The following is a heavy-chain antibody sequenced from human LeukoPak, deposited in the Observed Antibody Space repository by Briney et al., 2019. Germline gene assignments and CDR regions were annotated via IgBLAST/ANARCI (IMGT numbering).Heavy chain of an antibody. CDR3: ARHGTTAAACDY. CDR2: IYPGDSDT. V-gene: IGHV5-51*01. D-gene: IGHD6-13*01. CDR1: GYSFTSYW. Sequence: GESLKISCKGSGYSFTSYWISWVRQLPGKGLEWLAIIYPGDSDTRYSPSFQGQVTISADKSVSTAYLQWSSLKASDTAMYYCARHGTTAAACDYWGQGTLVTVSS. J-gene: IGHJ4*02.